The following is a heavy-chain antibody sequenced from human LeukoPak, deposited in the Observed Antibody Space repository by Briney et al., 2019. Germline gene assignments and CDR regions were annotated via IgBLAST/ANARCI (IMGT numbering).Heavy chain of an antibody. Sequence: GASVKVSCKGSGYTFTNYAVHWVRQAPGQGLELLGWINPGNGDTKYSQNFQGRVTVTSDTSAATAYVELNSLTSEDTAVYYCARERWHCRVNCYSVYYYALDVWGQGTTVTVSS. CDR1: GYTFTNYA. CDR3: ARERWHCRVNCYSVYYYALDV. J-gene: IGHJ6*02. D-gene: IGHD2-15*01. CDR2: INPGNGDT. V-gene: IGHV1-3*01.